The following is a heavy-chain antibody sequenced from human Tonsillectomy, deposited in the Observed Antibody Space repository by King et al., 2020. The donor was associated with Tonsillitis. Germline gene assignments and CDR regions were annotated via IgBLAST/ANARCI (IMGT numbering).Heavy chain of an antibody. CDR2: ISFDGSNK. V-gene: IGHV3-30-3*01. D-gene: IGHD4-17*01. CDR1: VFIFSSYA. J-gene: IGHJ6*02. Sequence: QVQLVESGGGVVQPGRSLRLSCAASVFIFSSYAMHWVRQAPGKGLEWVAAISFDGSNKYYADSLKGRFTISRDNSKNTLYLQMKSLRAEDTAVFYCARRDGALEYYYYGLDVWGQGTTVTVSS. CDR3: ARRDGALEYYYYGLDV.